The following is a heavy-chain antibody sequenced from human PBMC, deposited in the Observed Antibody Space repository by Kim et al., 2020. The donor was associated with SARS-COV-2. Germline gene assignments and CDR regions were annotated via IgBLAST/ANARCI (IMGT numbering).Heavy chain of an antibody. Sequence: GGSLRLSCAASGITFSSYAMHWVRQAPGKGLEWVAVISYDGSNKYYADSVKGRFTISRDNSKNTLYLQMNSLRAEDTAVYYCARGYVYRIDYWGQGTLVTVSS. CDR2: ISYDGSNK. CDR3: ARGYVYRIDY. V-gene: IGHV3-30-3*01. J-gene: IGHJ4*02. CDR1: GITFSSYA. D-gene: IGHD5-12*01.